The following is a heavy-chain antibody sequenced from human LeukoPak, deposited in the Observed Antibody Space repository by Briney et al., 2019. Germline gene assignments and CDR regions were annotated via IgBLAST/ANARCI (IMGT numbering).Heavy chain of an antibody. D-gene: IGHD3-16*01. J-gene: IGHJ4*02. CDR1: GFTFSSYA. V-gene: IGHV3-64*01. Sequence: GGSLRLSCAASGFTFSSYAMHWVRQAPGKGLEYVSAISSNGGSTYYANSVKGRFTISRDNSKNTLYLQMGSLRAEDTAVYYCARDRAYKSFDYWGQGTLVTVSS. CDR3: ARDRAYKSFDY. CDR2: ISSNGGST.